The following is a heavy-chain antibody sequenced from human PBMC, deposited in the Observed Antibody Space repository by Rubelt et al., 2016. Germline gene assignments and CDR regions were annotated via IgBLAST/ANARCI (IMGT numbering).Heavy chain of an antibody. V-gene: IGHV4-39*07. Sequence: QLQLQESGPGLVKPSETLSLTCTVSVGSISSNSYYWGWIRQPPGKGLEWIGSFSYSGRTYYNPSLKSRVTILVDTSKNQLSLKLSSVSAADTAVYYCAGHYFDSSALSDFWGQGTLVTVSS. J-gene: IGHJ4*02. CDR1: VGSISSNSYY. CDR3: AGHYFDSSALSDF. D-gene: IGHD3-22*01. CDR2: FSYSGRT.